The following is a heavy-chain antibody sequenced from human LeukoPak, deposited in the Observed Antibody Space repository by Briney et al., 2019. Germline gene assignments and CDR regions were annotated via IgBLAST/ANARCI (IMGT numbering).Heavy chain of an antibody. CDR3: ARYIVGAVDY. Sequence: PSETLSLTCAVYGGSFSGYYWSWIRQPPGKGLEWIGEINHSGGTNYNPSLKSRVTISVDTSKNQFSLKLSSVTAADTAVYYCARYIVGAVDYWGQGTLVTVSS. CDR2: INHSGGT. V-gene: IGHV4-34*01. CDR1: GGSFSGYY. D-gene: IGHD1-26*01. J-gene: IGHJ4*02.